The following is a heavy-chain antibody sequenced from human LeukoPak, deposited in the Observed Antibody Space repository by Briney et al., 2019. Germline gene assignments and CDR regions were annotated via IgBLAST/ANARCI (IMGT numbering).Heavy chain of an antibody. J-gene: IGHJ4*02. V-gene: IGHV3-21*01. CDR3: ARDPLNRRWGSYYLDY. CDR2: IGTTGSYI. Sequence: KAGGSLRLSCAASGFTFSNYSMNWVRQAPGKGLEWVSSIGTTGSYIFYADSVKGRFTISRDNAKNTLYLQMNSLRAEDTAVYYCARDPLNRRWGSYYLDYWGQGTLVTVSS. CDR1: GFTFSNYS. D-gene: IGHD1-14*01.